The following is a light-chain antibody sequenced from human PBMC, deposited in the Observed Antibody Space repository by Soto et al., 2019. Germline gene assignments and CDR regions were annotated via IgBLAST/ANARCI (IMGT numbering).Light chain of an antibody. CDR2: LNSDGSH. CDR3: QTWVTGTVV. Sequence: QPVLTQSPSASASLGASVKFACTLSSGHNTYAIAWHQQQPEKGPRYLMRLNSDGSHFKGDGIPDRFSGSSAGAERYLTISSLQSDDEADCSCQTWVTGTVVFGGGTKVTVL. CDR1: SGHNTYA. J-gene: IGLJ2*01. V-gene: IGLV4-69*01.